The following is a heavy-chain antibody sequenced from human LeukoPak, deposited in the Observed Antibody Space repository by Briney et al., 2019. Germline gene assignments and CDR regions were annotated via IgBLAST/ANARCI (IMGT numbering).Heavy chain of an antibody. D-gene: IGHD5-24*01. CDR1: GFTLSDHY. CDR2: SSRSGSDT. Sequence: GGSLRLSCAAAGFTLSDHYISWIRQAPGKGLEWVSYSSRSGSDTNYADSVEGRFTISRDNAKNSLYLQMNSLRAEDTAVYFCARRGDGYELDYWGQGNLVTVSS. CDR3: ARRGDGYELDY. V-gene: IGHV3-11*06. J-gene: IGHJ4*02.